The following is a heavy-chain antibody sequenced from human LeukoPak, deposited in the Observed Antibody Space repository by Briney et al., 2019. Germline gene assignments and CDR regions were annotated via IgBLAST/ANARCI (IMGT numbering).Heavy chain of an antibody. CDR2: ISSSSSYI. J-gene: IGHJ6*02. CDR1: GFTFSSYS. CDR3: ARDLYGSGFGYYGMDV. D-gene: IGHD3-10*01. V-gene: IGHV3-21*01. Sequence: GGSLRLSCAASGFTFSSYSMNWVRQAPGKGLEWVSSISSSSSYIYYADSVKGRFTISRDNAKNSLYLQMNSLRAEDTAVYYCARDLYGSGFGYYGMDVWGQGTTVTVSS.